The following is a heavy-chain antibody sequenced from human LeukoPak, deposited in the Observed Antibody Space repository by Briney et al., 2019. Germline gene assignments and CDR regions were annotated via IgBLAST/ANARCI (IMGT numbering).Heavy chain of an antibody. J-gene: IGHJ4*02. Sequence: SETLSLTCTVSSGSISSYYWSWIRQPPGKGLEWIGYIYYSGSTNYNPSLKSRVTISVDTSKNQFSLKLSSVTAADTAVYYCARGRWYPDYWGQGTLVTVSS. CDR3: ARGRWYPDY. CDR2: IYYSGST. CDR1: SGSISSYY. D-gene: IGHD6-13*01. V-gene: IGHV4-59*01.